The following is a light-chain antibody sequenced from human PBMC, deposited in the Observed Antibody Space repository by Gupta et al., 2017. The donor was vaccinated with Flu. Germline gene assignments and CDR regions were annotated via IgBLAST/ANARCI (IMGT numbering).Light chain of an antibody. CDR1: SSNIGGNT. V-gene: IGLV1-44*01. J-gene: IGLJ2*01. CDR3: AAWDDTLSGRV. Sequence: QSVLTQPPSASGTPGQRVTISCSVSSSNIGGNTVNWYQQLPGTAPKLLIYSNNQRPSGVPDRFSGSKSGTSASLAISGLQSEDEADYYCAAWDDTLSGRVFGGGTKLTVL. CDR2: SNN.